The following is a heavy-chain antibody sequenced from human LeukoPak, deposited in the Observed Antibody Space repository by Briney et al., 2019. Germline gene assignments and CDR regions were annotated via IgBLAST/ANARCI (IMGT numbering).Heavy chain of an antibody. D-gene: IGHD3-10*01. Sequence: SETLSLTCTVSGGSISSYYWSWIRQPPGKGLEWIGYIYYSGSTNYNPSLKSRVTISVDTSKNQFSLKLSSVTAADTAVYYCARHEWGSYYNAFDYWGQGTLVTVFS. J-gene: IGHJ4*02. CDR3: ARHEWGSYYNAFDY. V-gene: IGHV4-59*08. CDR2: IYYSGST. CDR1: GGSISSYY.